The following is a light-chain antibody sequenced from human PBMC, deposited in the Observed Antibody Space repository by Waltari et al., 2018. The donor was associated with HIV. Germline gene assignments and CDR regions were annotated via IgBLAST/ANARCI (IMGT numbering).Light chain of an antibody. Sequence: DIALVQAPVSLSVSPGKSASISCRSSQSLLKTNGYYYLDWYLQKPGQSPQLLIYLASTRAPGVPDRFNGRGSGTDFTLTIRRVQPEDVGVFYCMQSLQTPAFGQGTRMEI. CDR2: LAS. CDR3: MQSLQTPA. CDR1: QSLLKTNGYYY. J-gene: IGKJ1*01. V-gene: IGKV2-28*01.